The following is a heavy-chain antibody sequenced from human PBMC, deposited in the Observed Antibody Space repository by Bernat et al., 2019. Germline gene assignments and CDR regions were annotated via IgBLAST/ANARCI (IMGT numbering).Heavy chain of an antibody. CDR2: INPNSGGT. CDR3: ARVPFWNYADGYFDY. V-gene: IGHV1-2*04. CDR1: GYTFTSYG. D-gene: IGHD1-7*01. Sequence: QVQLVQSGAEVKKPGASVKVSCKASGYTFTSYGISWVRQAPGQGLEWMGWINPNSGGTNYAQKFQGWVTMTRDTSISTAYMELSRLRSDDTAVYYCARVPFWNYADGYFDYWGQGTLVTVSS. J-gene: IGHJ4*02.